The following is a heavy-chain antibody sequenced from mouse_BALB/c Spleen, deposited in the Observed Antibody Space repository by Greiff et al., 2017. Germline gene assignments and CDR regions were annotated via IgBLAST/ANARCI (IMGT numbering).Heavy chain of an antibody. Sequence: EVKLQESGPELVKPGASVKMSCKASGYTFTSYVMHWVKQKPGQGLEWIGYINPYNDGTKYNEKFKGKATLTSDKSSSTAYMELSSLTSEDSAVYYCAREGTGTYYAMDYWGQGTSVTVSS. CDR1: GYTFTSYV. D-gene: IGHD4-1*01. J-gene: IGHJ4*01. CDR3: AREGTGTYYAMDY. CDR2: INPYNDGT. V-gene: IGHV1-14*01.